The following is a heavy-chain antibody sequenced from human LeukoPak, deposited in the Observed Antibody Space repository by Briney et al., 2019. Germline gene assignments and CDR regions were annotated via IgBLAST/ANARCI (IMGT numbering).Heavy chain of an antibody. Sequence: PGGSLRLSCAASGFTFSSYWMNWVRQAPGKGLEWVSSISSSSSYIYYADSVKGRFTISRDNAKNSLYLQMNSLRAEDTAVYYCARQLYSYGPGLYGMDVWGQGTTVTVSS. V-gene: IGHV3-21*01. CDR3: ARQLYSYGPGLYGMDV. CDR1: GFTFSSYW. CDR2: ISSSSSYI. D-gene: IGHD5-18*01. J-gene: IGHJ6*02.